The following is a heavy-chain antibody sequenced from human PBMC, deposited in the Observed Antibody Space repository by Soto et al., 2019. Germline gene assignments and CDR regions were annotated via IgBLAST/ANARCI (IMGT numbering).Heavy chain of an antibody. D-gene: IGHD2-15*01. CDR3: ARALALIPEKYYFDY. CDR1: GGTFSSYA. CDR2: IIPIFGTA. J-gene: IGHJ4*02. V-gene: IGHV1-69*01. Sequence: QVQLVQSGAEVKKPGSSVKVSCKASGGTFSSYAISWVRQAPGQGLEWMGGIIPIFGTANYAQKFQGRVTITADESTSTAYMELSSLRPEDTAVYYCARALALIPEKYYFDYWGQGTLVTVSS.